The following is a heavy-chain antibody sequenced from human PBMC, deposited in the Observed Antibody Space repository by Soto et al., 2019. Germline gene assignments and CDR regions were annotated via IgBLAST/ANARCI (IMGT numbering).Heavy chain of an antibody. J-gene: IGHJ4*02. Sequence: QVQVEEVGGGVVRPGRSLRLSCEGPGFTFSDYGFHWVRQAPGKGLEWVAMISYDGSDRYYRDSVQGRFAISRDDSKNTVFLQMNGLTTEDTAMYYCARSTYGNGGSGYPQYWGPGTLVTVSS. V-gene: IGHV3-30*03. D-gene: IGHD3-3*01. CDR3: ARSTYGNGGSGYPQY. CDR1: GFTFSDYG. CDR2: ISYDGSDR.